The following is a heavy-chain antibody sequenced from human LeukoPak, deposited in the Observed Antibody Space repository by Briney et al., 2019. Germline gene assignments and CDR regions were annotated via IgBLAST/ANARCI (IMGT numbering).Heavy chain of an antibody. CDR3: ARDTRTYYGMDV. CDR1: GFTFSSYE. V-gene: IGHV3-48*03. Sequence: PGGSLRLSCAASGFTFSSYEMNWVRQAPGEGLEWVSYISSSGSTIYYADSVKGRFTISRDNAKNSLYLQMNSLRAEDTAVYYCARDTRTYYGMDVWGQGTTVTVSS. D-gene: IGHD1-26*01. CDR2: ISSSGSTI. J-gene: IGHJ6*02.